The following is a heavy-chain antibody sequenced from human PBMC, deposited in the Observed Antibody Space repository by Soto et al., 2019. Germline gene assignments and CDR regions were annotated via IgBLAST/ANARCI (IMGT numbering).Heavy chain of an antibody. J-gene: IGHJ4*02. CDR1: GYSISSSNW. CDR3: ARRVRGQVVAATHTDY. V-gene: IGHV4-28*01. D-gene: IGHD2-15*01. CDR2: IYYSGST. Sequence: SETLSLTCAVSGYSISSSNWWGWIRQPPGKGLEWIGYIYYSGSTDYNPSLKSRVTISVDTSKNQFSLKVNSVTAADTAVYYCARRVRGQVVAATHTDYWGQGTLVTVSS.